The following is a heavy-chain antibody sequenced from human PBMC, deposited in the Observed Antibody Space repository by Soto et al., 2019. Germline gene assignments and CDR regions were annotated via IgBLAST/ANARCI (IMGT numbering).Heavy chain of an antibody. CDR1: GASISSGDYY. J-gene: IGHJ4*02. D-gene: IGHD3-10*01. CDR2: IYYNGRA. V-gene: IGHV4-31*11. CDR3: ARRGAGSGSFDY. Sequence: QVQLQESGPGLVKPSQTLSLTCAVSGASISSGDYYWSWTRQHPGKGLEWIGYIYYNGRAYYNPSLNSRVTMSSDTSKNQFSLKLSSVTAADTAVYYCARRGAGSGSFDYWGQGALVTVSS.